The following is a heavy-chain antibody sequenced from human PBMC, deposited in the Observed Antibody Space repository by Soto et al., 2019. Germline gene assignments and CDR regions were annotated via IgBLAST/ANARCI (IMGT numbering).Heavy chain of an antibody. CDR1: GDSISSINW. J-gene: IGHJ5*02. Sequence: QVRLQESGPGLVKPSGTLSLTCDVSGDSISSINWWIWVRQPPGKGLQWIGAVYHTGTTNYNPSLKSRVTISVDKSQNHFSLNVPSVTAADTVVYYWARSSGFFAISLLVTWGQGALVTVSS. V-gene: IGHV4-4*02. CDR3: ARSSGFFAISLLVT. CDR2: VYHTGTT. D-gene: IGHD2-2*02.